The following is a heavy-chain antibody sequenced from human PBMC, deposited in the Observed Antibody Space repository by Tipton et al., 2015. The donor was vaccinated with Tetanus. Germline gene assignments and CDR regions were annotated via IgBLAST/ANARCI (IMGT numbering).Heavy chain of an antibody. Sequence: SLRLSCTASGFTFGDYAMSWFRQAPGEGLEWVGFIRSKAYGGTTEYAASVKGRFTISRDDSKSIAYLQMNSLKTEDTAVYYCTRDLLDVRAIFGVVVGMDVWGQGTTVTVSS. CDR3: TRDLLDVRAIFGVVVGMDV. CDR2: IRSKAYGGTT. J-gene: IGHJ6*02. V-gene: IGHV3-49*03. D-gene: IGHD3-3*01. CDR1: GFTFGDYA.